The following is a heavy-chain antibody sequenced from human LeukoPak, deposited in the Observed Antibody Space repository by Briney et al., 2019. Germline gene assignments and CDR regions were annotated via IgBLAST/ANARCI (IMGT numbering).Heavy chain of an antibody. V-gene: IGHV3-7*01. CDR1: GFTFSNYW. J-gene: IGHJ3*02. CDR2: INLRGSEK. CDR3: ARGRDYYDSSGNDAFDI. Sequence: GGSLRLSCATSGFTFSNYWMSWVRQAPGKGLEWVANINLRGSEKYYVDSVKGRFTISRDNSKNTLYLQMNSLRAEDTAVYYCARGRDYYDSSGNDAFDIWGQGTMVTVSS. D-gene: IGHD3-22*01.